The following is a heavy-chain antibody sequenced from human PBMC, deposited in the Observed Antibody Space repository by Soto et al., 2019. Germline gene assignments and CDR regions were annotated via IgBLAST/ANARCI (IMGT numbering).Heavy chain of an antibody. CDR2: IYYSGST. Sequence: SETLSLTCTVSGGSISSYYWSWIRQPPGKGLEWIGYIYYSGSTNYNPSLKSRVTISVDTSKNQFSLKLSSVTAADTAVYYCARRSKDYDILTGYYGGFDYWGQGTLVTVSS. J-gene: IGHJ4*02. CDR1: GGSISSYY. CDR3: ARRSKDYDILTGYYGGFDY. V-gene: IGHV4-59*08. D-gene: IGHD3-9*01.